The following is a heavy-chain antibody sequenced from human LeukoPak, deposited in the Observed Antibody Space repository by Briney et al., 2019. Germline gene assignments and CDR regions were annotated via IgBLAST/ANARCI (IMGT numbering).Heavy chain of an antibody. D-gene: IGHD6-19*01. Sequence: SETLSLTCTVSGGSISSYYWSWIRQPPGKGLEWIGYIYYSGSTNYNPSLKSRVTISVDTSKNQFSLKLSSVTAADTAVYYCAREQGSIAVAGFDYWGQGTLVTVSS. CDR1: GGSISSYY. J-gene: IGHJ4*02. CDR3: AREQGSIAVAGFDY. V-gene: IGHV4-59*01. CDR2: IYYSGST.